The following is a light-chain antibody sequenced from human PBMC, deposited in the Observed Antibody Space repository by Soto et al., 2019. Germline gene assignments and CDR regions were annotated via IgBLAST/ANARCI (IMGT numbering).Light chain of an antibody. CDR2: DAS. J-gene: IGKJ1*01. Sequence: SSFTAASSIRDRVNITWRASQSISSWLAWYQQKPGKAPKLLIYDASSLESGVPSRFSGSGSVSASTSPHTSQLSGLVVPYYSQHHSMKAPTFVQGTKVDIK. V-gene: IGKV1-5*01. CDR1: QSISSW. CDR3: QHHSMKAPT.